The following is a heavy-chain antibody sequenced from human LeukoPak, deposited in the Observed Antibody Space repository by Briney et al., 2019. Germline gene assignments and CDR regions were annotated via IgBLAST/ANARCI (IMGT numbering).Heavy chain of an antibody. D-gene: IGHD2-8*01. V-gene: IGHV3-11*04. CDR2: ISSSGSTI. J-gene: IGHJ4*02. Sequence: GGSLRLSCAASGFTFSSYWMSWIRQAPGKGLEWVSYISSSGSTIYYADSVKGRFTISRDNAKNSLYLQMNSLRAEDTAVYYCARAGYSTYYFDYWGQGTLVTVSS. CDR1: GFTFSSYW. CDR3: ARAGYSTYYFDY.